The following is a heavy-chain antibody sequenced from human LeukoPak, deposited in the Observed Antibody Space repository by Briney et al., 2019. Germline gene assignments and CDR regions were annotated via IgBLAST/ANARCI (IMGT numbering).Heavy chain of an antibody. Sequence: GGSLRLSCAASGFIFSTYWMNWVRQAPGKGLEWVANINQNGSETSYVDSVKGRFTISRDNAKNSLYLLMNSLRAEDTAVYYCARDYMADWGQGTLVTVFS. CDR3: ARDYMAD. CDR1: GFIFSTYW. CDR2: INQNGSET. V-gene: IGHV3-7*01. D-gene: IGHD5-24*01. J-gene: IGHJ4*02.